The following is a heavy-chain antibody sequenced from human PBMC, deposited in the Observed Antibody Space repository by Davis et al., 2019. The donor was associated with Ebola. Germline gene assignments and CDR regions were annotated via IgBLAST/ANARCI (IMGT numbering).Heavy chain of an antibody. D-gene: IGHD6-13*01. CDR1: GGSISSGGYY. CDR3: ASSSSSWFWYFDL. J-gene: IGHJ2*01. V-gene: IGHV4-31*03. Sequence: SETLSLTCTVSGGSISSGGYYWSWIRQHPGKGLEWIGYIYYSGSTYYNPSLKSRVTTSVDTSKNQFSLKLSSVTAADTAVYYCASSSSSWFWYFDLWGRGTLVTVSS. CDR2: IYYSGST.